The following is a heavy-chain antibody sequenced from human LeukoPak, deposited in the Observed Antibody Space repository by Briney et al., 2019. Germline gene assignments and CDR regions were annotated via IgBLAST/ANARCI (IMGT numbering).Heavy chain of an antibody. CDR1: GFTVSSNY. CDR3: ARGFGYRGYYGMDV. V-gene: IGHV3-66*01. CDR2: IYSGGST. J-gene: IGHJ6*02. D-gene: IGHD5-24*01. Sequence: GGSLRLSCAASGFTVSSNYMSWVRQAPGKGLEWVSVIYSGGSTYYADSVKGRFTISRDNSKNTLYLQMNSLRAEDTAVYYCARGFGYRGYYGMDVWGQGTTVTVSS.